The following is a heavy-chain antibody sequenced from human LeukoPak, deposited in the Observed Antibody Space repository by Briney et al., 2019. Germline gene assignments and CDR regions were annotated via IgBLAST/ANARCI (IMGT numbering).Heavy chain of an antibody. D-gene: IGHD3-22*01. Sequence: ASVKVSCKASGYTFTSYGISWVRQAPGQGLEWMGWISAYNGNTNYAQKLQGRVTMTTDTSTSTAYMELRSLRSDDTAVYYCARGTYDSSGYSLFDAFDIWGQGTMVTVSS. CDR1: GYTFTSYG. CDR2: ISAYNGNT. CDR3: ARGTYDSSGYSLFDAFDI. J-gene: IGHJ3*02. V-gene: IGHV1-18*01.